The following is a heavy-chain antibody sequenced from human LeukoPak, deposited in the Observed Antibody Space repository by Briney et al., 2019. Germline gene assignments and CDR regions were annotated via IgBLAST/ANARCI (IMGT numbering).Heavy chain of an antibody. CDR3: ARQARFGESRGFDY. J-gene: IGHJ4*02. D-gene: IGHD3-10*01. CDR2: IYYSGST. Sequence: WVRQPPGKGLEWIGSIYYSGSTYYNPSLKSRVTISVDTSKNQFSLKLSSVTAADTAVYYCARQARFGESRGFDYWGQGTLVTVSS. V-gene: IGHV4-39*01.